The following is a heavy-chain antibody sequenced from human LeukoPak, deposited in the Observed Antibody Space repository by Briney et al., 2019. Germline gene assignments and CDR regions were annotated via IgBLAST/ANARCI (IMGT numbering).Heavy chain of an antibody. CDR2: IYYSGST. CDR3: AKDRGREGYFDY. CDR1: GGSISSSSYY. Sequence: PSETLSLTCTVSGGSISSSSYYWGWIRQPPGKGLEWIGSIYYSGSTYYNPSLKNRVTISVDRSKNQFSLKLSSVTAADTAVYFCAKDRGREGYFDYWGQGALVTVSS. D-gene: IGHD1-26*01. V-gene: IGHV4-39*07. J-gene: IGHJ4*02.